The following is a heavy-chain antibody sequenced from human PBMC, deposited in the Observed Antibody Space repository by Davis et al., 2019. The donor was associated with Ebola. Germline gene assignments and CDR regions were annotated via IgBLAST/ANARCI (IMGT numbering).Heavy chain of an antibody. CDR3: TLGRTVVTPFDY. V-gene: IGHV3-49*04. CDR1: GFTFGDYA. Sequence: GESLKISCTASGFTFGDYAMSWVRQAPGKGLEWVGFIRSKACGGTTEYAASVKGRFTISRDDSKSIAYLQMNSLKTEDTAVYYCTLGRTVVTPFDYWGQGTLVTVSS. J-gene: IGHJ4*02. CDR2: IRSKACGGTT. D-gene: IGHD4-23*01.